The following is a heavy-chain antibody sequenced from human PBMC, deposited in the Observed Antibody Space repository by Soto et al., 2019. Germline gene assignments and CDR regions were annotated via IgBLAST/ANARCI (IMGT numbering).Heavy chain of an antibody. CDR3: ARADYRKKRNWLDP. CDR2: INHSGST. Sequence: SETLSLTCAVYGGSFSGYYWSWIRQPPGKGLEWIGEINHSGSTNHNPSLKSRVTISVDTSKNQFSLKLSSVTAADTAVYYCARADYRKKRNWLDPWGQGTLVTVSS. CDR1: GGSFSGYY. V-gene: IGHV4-34*01. D-gene: IGHD4-4*01. J-gene: IGHJ5*02.